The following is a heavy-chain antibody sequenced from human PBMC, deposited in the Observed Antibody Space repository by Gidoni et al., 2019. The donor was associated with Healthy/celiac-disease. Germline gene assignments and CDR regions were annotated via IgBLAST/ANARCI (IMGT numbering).Heavy chain of an antibody. J-gene: IGHJ4*02. CDR2: RWYDGSNK. V-gene: IGHV3-33*01. D-gene: IGHD3-22*01. CDR1: GFTFSSYG. CDR3: ATLYDSSGYDVQFFDY. Sequence: QVQLVESGGGVVQPGRPLRLSCSASGFTFSSYGMHWVRQAPGKGLEWVAVRWYDGSNKYYADSVKGRFTISRDNSKNTLYLQMNSLRAEDTAVYYCATLYDSSGYDVQFFDYWGQGTLVTVSS.